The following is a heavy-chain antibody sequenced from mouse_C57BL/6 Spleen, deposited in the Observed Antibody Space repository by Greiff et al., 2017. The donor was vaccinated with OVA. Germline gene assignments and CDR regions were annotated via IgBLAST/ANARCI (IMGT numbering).Heavy chain of an antibody. CDR1: GYTFTSYW. J-gene: IGHJ1*03. V-gene: IGHV1-53*01. CDR2: INPSNGGT. D-gene: IGHD1-1*01. CDR3: ARSNYYGSPWYFDV. Sequence: VQLQQPGTELVKPGASVQLSCKASGYTFTSYWMHWVKQRPGQGLEWIGNINPSNGGTNYNEKFKSKATLTVDKSSSTAYMQLSSLTSEDSAVYYCARSNYYGSPWYFDVWGTGTTVTVSS.